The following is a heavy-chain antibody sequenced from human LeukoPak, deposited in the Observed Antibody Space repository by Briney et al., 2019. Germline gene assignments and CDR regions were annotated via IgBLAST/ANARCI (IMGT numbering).Heavy chain of an antibody. J-gene: IGHJ3*02. V-gene: IGHV4-61*02. D-gene: IGHD3-3*01. CDR2: IYTSGST. Sequence: SETLSLTCTVSGGSISSSSYYWGWIRQPAGKGLEWIGRIYTSGSTNYNPSLKSRVTISVDTSKNQFSLKLSSVTAADTAVYYCARRRFLEWLSSGDDAFDIWGQGTMVTVSS. CDR3: ARRRFLEWLSSGDDAFDI. CDR1: GGSISSSSYY.